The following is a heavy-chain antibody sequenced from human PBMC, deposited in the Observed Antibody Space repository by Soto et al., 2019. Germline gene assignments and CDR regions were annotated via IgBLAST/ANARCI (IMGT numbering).Heavy chain of an antibody. V-gene: IGHV3-33*01. CDR2: IWYDGSNK. CDR1: GFTFSSYG. J-gene: IGHJ4*02. D-gene: IGHD5-18*01. Sequence: QVQLVESGGGVVQPGRSLRLSCAASGFTFSSYGMHWVRQAPGKGLEWVAVIWYDGSNKYYADSVKGRFTISRDNSKNTLYLQMNSLRAEDTAVYYCARDGTAIVMGYYFDYWGQGTLVTVSS. CDR3: ARDGTAIVMGYYFDY.